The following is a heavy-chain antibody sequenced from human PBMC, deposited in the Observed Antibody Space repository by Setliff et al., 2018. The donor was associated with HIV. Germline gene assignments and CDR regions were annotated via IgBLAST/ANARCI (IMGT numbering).Heavy chain of an antibody. CDR1: GYAITSGFY. J-gene: IGHJ4*02. Sequence: PSETLSLTCAVSGYAITSGFYWGWIRQPPGKGLEWIGSIYHSGTTNYNSSLKSRVTISVDTSKNQFSLKLSSVTAADTAVYYCARAGMGALRSLFDYWGQGSLVTVSS. V-gene: IGHV4-38-2*01. D-gene: IGHD1-26*01. CDR3: ARAGMGALRSLFDY. CDR2: IYHSGTT.